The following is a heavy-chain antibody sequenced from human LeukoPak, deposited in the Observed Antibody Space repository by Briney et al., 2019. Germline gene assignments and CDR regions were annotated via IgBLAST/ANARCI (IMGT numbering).Heavy chain of an antibody. J-gene: IGHJ3*02. Sequence: SETLSLTCSVSGDSLSSYYWSWIRQPPRKGLEWIGYIYYSGSTNYNPSLKSRVTISVDTSKNQFSLKLSSVTAADTAVYYCARQGATKAGSGAFDIWGQGTMATVSS. V-gene: IGHV4-59*01. CDR1: GDSLSSYY. CDR2: IYYSGST. CDR3: ARQGATKAGSGAFDI. D-gene: IGHD1-26*01.